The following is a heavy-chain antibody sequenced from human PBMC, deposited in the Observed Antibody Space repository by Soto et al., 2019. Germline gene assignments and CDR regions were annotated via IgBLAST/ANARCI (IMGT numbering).Heavy chain of an antibody. J-gene: IGHJ4*02. D-gene: IGHD3-22*01. CDR2: ISYDGSNK. CDR1: GFTFSSYG. V-gene: IGHV3-30*18. CDR3: AKVKLRGVYYYDSSGPFDY. Sequence: GGSLRLSCAASGFTFSSYGMHWVRQAPGKGLEWVAVISYDGSNKYYADSVKGRFTISRDNSKNTLYLQMNSLRAEDTAVYYCAKVKLRGVYYYDSSGPFDYWGQGTLVTVSS.